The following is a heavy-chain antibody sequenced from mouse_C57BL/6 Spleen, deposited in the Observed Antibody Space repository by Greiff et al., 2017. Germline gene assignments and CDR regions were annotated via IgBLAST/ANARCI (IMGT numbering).Heavy chain of an antibody. CDR2: IYPRDGST. CDR1: GYTFTDHT. CDR3: ARPYGSSYGGNYFDY. V-gene: IGHV1-78*01. Sequence: QVQLQQSDAELVKPGASVKISCTVSGYTFTDHTISWMKQRPEQGLEWIGYIYPRDGSTKYNETFKGKATLTADKSSSTAYMQLNSLTSEDSAVYFCARPYGSSYGGNYFDYWGQGTTLTVSS. J-gene: IGHJ2*01. D-gene: IGHD1-1*01.